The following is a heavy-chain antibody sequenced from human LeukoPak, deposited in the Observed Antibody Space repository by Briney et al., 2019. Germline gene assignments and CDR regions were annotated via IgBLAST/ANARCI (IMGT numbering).Heavy chain of an antibody. Sequence: LGRSLRLSCAASGFTFSIYPTHWVRQAPGKGLEWVAGISYDGSNEYYADSVKGRFSISRDSSKNMLYLHMNSLRGDDSAVYYCAREKYEGSTHFDYWGQGTLVTVSS. CDR1: GFTFSIYP. V-gene: IGHV3-30*04. J-gene: IGHJ4*02. CDR2: ISYDGSNE. D-gene: IGHD2-2*01. CDR3: AREKYEGSTHFDY.